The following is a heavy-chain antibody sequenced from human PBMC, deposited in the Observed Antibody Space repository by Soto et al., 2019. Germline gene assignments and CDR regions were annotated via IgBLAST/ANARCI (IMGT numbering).Heavy chain of an antibody. V-gene: IGHV1-69*13. CDR2: IIPIFGTA. CDR3: ARVGGGDYDSSGPSGYFQH. CDR1: GGTFSSYA. Sequence: GASVKVSCKASGGTFSSYAISWVRQAPGQGLEWMGGIIPIFGTANYAQKFQGRVTITADESTSTAYMELSSLRSEDTAVYYCARVGGGDYDSSGPSGYFQHWGQGTLVTVSS. J-gene: IGHJ1*01. D-gene: IGHD3-22*01.